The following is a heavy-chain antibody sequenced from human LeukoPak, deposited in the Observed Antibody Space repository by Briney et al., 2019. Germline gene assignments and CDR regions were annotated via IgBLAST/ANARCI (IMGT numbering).Heavy chain of an antibody. CDR2: ISAYNGNT. Sequence: ASVKVSCKASGYTFTSYGISWVQQAPGQGLEWMGWISAYNGNTNYAQKLQGRVTMTTDTSTSTAYMELRSLRSDDTAVYYCARDQGDYYDSWSGYYTGIADYWGQGTLVTVSS. CDR1: GYTFTSYG. V-gene: IGHV1-18*01. CDR3: ARDQGDYYDSWSGYYTGIADY. D-gene: IGHD3-3*01. J-gene: IGHJ4*02.